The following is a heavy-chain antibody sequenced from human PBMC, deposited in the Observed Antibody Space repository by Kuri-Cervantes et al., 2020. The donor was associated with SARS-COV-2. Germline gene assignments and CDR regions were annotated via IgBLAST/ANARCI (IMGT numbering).Heavy chain of an antibody. V-gene: IGHV3-21*01. CDR1: GFTFSNYA. Sequence: GESLKISCVASGFTFSNYAMNWVRQAPGKGLEWVSSISSSSSYIYYADSVQGRFTISRDNAKNSLYLQMNSLRVEDTAVYYCARGNTAQGYFDYWGQGTLVTVSS. J-gene: IGHJ4*02. CDR3: ARGNTAQGYFDY. D-gene: IGHD1/OR15-1a*01. CDR2: ISSSSSYI.